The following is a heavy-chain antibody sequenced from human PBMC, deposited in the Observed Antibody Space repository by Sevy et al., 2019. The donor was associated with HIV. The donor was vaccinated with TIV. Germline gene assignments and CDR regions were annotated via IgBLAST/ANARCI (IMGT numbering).Heavy chain of an antibody. CDR1: GYTFTGYY. CDR2: TNPDSGGP. Sequence: ASVKVSCKASGYTFTGYYMHWMRQAPGQGLEWMGWTNPDSGGPTYAPKFQGRVTLTRDTSISTAYMDLSRLKSDDTAVYYCVRDDRDGYFEYWGQGTLVTVSS. J-gene: IGHJ4*02. CDR3: VRDDRDGYFEY. V-gene: IGHV1-2*02.